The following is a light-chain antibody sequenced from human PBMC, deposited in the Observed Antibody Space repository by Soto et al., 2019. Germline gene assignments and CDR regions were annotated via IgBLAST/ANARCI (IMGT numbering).Light chain of an antibody. V-gene: IGLV2-14*01. J-gene: IGLJ1*01. CDR2: DVS. CDR3: SSYTSSSTGV. CDR1: SSDVGGYNY. Sequence: QSVLTQPASVSGSPGQSITISCTGTSSDVGGYNYVSWYQQHPGKAPKLMIYDVSNRPSGVSNRFSGSKSGNTASLTISGLQAEDEADYYCSSYTSSSTGVFGTGTKFTV.